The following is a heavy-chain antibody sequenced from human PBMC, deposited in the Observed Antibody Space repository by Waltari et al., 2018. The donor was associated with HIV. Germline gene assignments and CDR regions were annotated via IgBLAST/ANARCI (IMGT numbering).Heavy chain of an antibody. J-gene: IGHJ3*01. CDR3: ARHDWRGSDGYDV. CDR2: VYYSGNT. CDR1: NGSITNANHY. D-gene: IGHD3-3*01. Sequence: QLQLQESGPGLVKPSETLSLTCTVSNGSITNANHYWGWIRRPPGKGLEWIGSVYYSGNTDYNTALRSRVTISVDTSKSQFSLRLNSVTAADTAVYYCARHDWRGSDGYDVWGRGTMVTVSS. V-gene: IGHV4-39*01.